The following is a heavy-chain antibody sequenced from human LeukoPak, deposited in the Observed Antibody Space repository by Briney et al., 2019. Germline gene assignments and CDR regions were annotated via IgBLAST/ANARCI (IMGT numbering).Heavy chain of an antibody. V-gene: IGHV3-15*07. CDR1: GLTFAGYT. D-gene: IGHD3-22*01. CDR3: ATDFYDST. Sequence: GGSLRLSCAASGLTFAGYTMHWVRQAPGKGLEWVGRIRSNSDGGTIDYAAPVKGRFTLSRDDSKTTLYLQMNSLQTEDTAVYYCATDFYDSTWGQGTLVTVSS. J-gene: IGHJ5*02. CDR2: IRSNSDGGTI.